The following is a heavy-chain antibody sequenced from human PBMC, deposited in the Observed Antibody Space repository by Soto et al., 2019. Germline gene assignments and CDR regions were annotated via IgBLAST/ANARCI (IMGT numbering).Heavy chain of an antibody. CDR2: IYYSGST. J-gene: IGHJ5*02. V-gene: IGHV4-59*01. Sequence: TSETLSLTCTVSGGSISSYYWSWIRQPPGKGLEWIGYIYYSGSTNYNPSLKSRVTISVDTSKNQFSLKLSSVTAADTAVYYCASWNSIHLWSTWGQGTLVTVSS. D-gene: IGHD5-18*01. CDR1: GGSISSYY. CDR3: ASWNSIHLWST.